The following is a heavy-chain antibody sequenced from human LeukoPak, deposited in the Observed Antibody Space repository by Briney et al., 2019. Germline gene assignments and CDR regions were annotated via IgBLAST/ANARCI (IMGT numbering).Heavy chain of an antibody. D-gene: IGHD2-2*01. CDR2: ISGSGDST. Sequence: QPGRSLRLSCAASGFTFSSYAMSWVRQAPGKGLEWVSGISGSGDSTYYADSVKGRFTISRDNSKNTLFLQMNSLRAEDTAVYYCARDGEVRQGHCSTTSCPVDYWGQGTLITVSS. J-gene: IGHJ4*02. V-gene: IGHV3-23*01. CDR1: GFTFSSYA. CDR3: ARDGEVRQGHCSTTSCPVDY.